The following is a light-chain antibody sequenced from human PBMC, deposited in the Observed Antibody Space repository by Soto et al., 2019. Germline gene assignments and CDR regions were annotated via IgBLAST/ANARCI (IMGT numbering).Light chain of an antibody. CDR1: QSISSW. J-gene: IGKJ2*01. Sequence: DIQMTQSPSTLSASVGDRVTITCRASQSISSWLAWYQQKPGKAPKLLIYKASSLEGGVPSRFSGSGSGTEFNLTISSLQPDDFATDYCQQYNSYPYTFGQGTKLEIK. CDR3: QQYNSYPYT. CDR2: KAS. V-gene: IGKV1-5*03.